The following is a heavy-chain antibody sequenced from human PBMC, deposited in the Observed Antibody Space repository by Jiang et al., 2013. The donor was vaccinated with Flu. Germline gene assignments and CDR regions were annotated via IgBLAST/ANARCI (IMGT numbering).Heavy chain of an antibody. CDR3: ARRDFYDSNGYFRL. CDR2: IFHSGTS. CDR1: GGSISTSNW. V-gene: IGHV4-4*02. J-gene: IGHJ4*02. Sequence: SLTCTVSGGSISTSNWWSWVRQSPGKGLEWIGEIFHSGTSNYNPSLKSRVTTSVDKSKNQFSLKLNSVTAADTAMYYCARRDFYDSNGYFRLWGQGTLVTVSS. D-gene: IGHD3-22*01.